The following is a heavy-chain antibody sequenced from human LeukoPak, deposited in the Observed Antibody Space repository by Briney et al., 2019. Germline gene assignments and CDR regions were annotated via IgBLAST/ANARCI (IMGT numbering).Heavy chain of an antibody. CDR2: TSGSGGST. D-gene: IGHD3-10*01. V-gene: IGHV3-23*01. Sequence: PGGSLRLSCAASAFTFSSYAMSWVRQAPGKGLEWVSATSGSGGSTYYADSVKGRFTISRDNSKNTLYLQMNSLRAEDTAVYYCAKGRYGSGTDFDYWGQGTLVTVSS. J-gene: IGHJ4*02. CDR3: AKGRYGSGTDFDY. CDR1: AFTFSSYA.